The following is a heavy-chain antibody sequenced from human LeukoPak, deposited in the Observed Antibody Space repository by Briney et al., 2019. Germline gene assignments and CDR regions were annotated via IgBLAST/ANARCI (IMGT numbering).Heavy chain of an antibody. CDR2: IYHSGST. V-gene: IGHV4-38-2*02. D-gene: IGHD2-8*01. Sequence: SETLSLTCTVSGYSISSGYYWGWIRQPPGKGLEWIGSIYHSGSTYYNPSLKSRVTISVDTSKNQFSLKLSSVTAADTAVYYCARDRSTNIDYWGQGTLVTVSS. CDR3: ARDRSTNIDY. CDR1: GYSISSGYY. J-gene: IGHJ4*02.